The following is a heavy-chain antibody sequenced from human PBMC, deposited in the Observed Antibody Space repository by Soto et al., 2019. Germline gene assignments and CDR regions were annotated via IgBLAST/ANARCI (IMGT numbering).Heavy chain of an antibody. D-gene: IGHD1-20*01. CDR3: AKDYRSEYNWNDWGPYQGPK. CDR2: ISGSGGST. CDR1: GFTFSSYA. J-gene: IGHJ4*02. V-gene: IGHV3-23*01. Sequence: GGSLRLSCAASGFTFSSYAMSWVRQAPGKGLEWVSAISGSGGSTYYADSVKGRFTISRDNSKNTLYLQMNSLRAEDTAVYYCAKDYRSEYNWNDWGPYQGPKWGQGTMGTVSS.